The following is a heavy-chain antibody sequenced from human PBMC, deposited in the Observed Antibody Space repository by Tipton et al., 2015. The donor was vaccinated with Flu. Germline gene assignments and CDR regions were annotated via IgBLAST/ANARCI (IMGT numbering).Heavy chain of an antibody. CDR2: IHTNGKT. Sequence: TLSLTCSVSEDHMSNFYWSWVRQPAGEGLEWIGRIHTNGKTDYNPSLKGRVAMSIATSKKQFSLHVTSVTAADTAVYYCVGDFHPTSNWFDPWGQGTLVTVSS. V-gene: IGHV4-4*07. J-gene: IGHJ5*02. CDR3: VGDFHPTSNWFDP. CDR1: EDHMSNFY.